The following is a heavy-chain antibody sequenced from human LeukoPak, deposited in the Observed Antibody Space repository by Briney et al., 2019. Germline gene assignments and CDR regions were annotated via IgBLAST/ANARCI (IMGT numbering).Heavy chain of an antibody. CDR2: INAGNGNT. CDR1: GYTFTSYA. CDR3: ARDQGEYCSGGSCYSAVAYYFDY. Sequence: ASVKVSCKASGYTFTSYAMHWVRQAPGQRLEWMGWINAGNGNTKYSQKFQGRVTITRDTSASTAYMELSSLRSEDTAVYYCARDQGEYCSGGSCYSAVAYYFDYWGQGTLVTVSS. J-gene: IGHJ4*02. V-gene: IGHV1-3*01. D-gene: IGHD2-15*01.